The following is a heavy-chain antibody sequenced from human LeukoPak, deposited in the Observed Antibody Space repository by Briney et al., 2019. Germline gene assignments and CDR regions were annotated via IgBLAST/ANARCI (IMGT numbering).Heavy chain of an antibody. D-gene: IGHD3-16*01. Sequence: GGSLRLSCAASGFTFSSYSMNWVRQAPGKGLEWVSSISSSSSYIYYADSVKGRFTISRDNSKNTLYLQMNSLRAEDTAVYYCAREGEARDAFDIWAKGQWSPSLQ. V-gene: IGHV3-21*01. CDR3: AREGEARDAFDI. CDR1: GFTFSSYS. CDR2: ISSSSSYI. J-gene: IGHJ3*02.